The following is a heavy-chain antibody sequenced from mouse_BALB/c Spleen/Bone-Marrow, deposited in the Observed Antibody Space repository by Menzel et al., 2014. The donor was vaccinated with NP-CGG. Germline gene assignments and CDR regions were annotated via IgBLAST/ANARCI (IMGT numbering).Heavy chain of an antibody. CDR3: ARRGGFYAMDY. V-gene: IGHV1S137*01. J-gene: IGHJ4*01. CDR2: ISTYYGDA. Sequence: QVQLQQSGAELVRPGVSVKISCKGSGYTFTDYAMHWVKQRHAKSLEWIGVISTYYGDASYSQKFKGKATMTVDKSSSTVYIELARLTSEDSAIYYCARRGGFYAMDYWGQGTSVTVSS. CDR1: GYTFTDYA.